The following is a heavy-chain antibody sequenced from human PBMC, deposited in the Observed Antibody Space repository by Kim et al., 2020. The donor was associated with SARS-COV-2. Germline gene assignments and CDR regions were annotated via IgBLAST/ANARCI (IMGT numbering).Heavy chain of an antibody. V-gene: IGHV4-31*02. Sequence: PSLKSRVTISVDTSKNQFSLKLSSVSAADTAVYYCARDCNSSSWYAWFDPWGQGTLVTVSS. D-gene: IGHD6-13*01. CDR3: ARDCNSSSWYAWFDP. J-gene: IGHJ5*02.